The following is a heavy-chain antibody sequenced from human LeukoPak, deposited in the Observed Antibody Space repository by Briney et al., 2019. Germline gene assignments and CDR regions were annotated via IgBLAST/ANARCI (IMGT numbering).Heavy chain of an antibody. V-gene: IGHV1-18*01. Sequence: GASVKVSCKASGYTFTSYGISWVRQAPGQGLEWMGWISAYNGNTNYAQKLQGRVTMTTDTSTSTAYMELRSLRSDDTAVYYCARTGPFGVVIIFALPSYNWFDPWGQGTLVTVSS. D-gene: IGHD3-3*01. CDR1: GYTFTSYG. J-gene: IGHJ5*02. CDR3: ARTGPFGVVIIFALPSYNWFDP. CDR2: ISAYNGNT.